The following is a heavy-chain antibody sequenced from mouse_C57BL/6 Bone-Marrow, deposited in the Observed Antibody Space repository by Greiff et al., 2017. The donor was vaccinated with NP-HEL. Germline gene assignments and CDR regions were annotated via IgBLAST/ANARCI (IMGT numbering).Heavy chain of an antibody. CDR1: GYSITSDY. V-gene: IGHV3-8*01. CDR2: ISYSGST. D-gene: IGHD2-4*01. J-gene: IGHJ4*01. Sequence: EVMLVESGPGLAKPSQTLSLTCSVTGYSITSDYWNWIRKFPGNKLEYMGYISYSGSTYYNPSLKSRISITRDTSKNQYYLQLNSVTTEDTATYYCARRYYDYDGAHYYAMDYWGQGTSVTVSS. CDR3: ARRYYDYDGAHYYAMDY.